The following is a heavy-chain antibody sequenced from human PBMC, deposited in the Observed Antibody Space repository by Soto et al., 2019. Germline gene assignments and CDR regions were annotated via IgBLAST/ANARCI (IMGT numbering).Heavy chain of an antibody. CDR3: ARQGRRPTYYYYGMDV. J-gene: IGHJ6*02. CDR2: IYYSGST. CDR1: GGSISSSSYY. Sequence: SETLSLTCTVSGGSISSSSYYWGWIRQPPGKGLEWIGSIYYSGSTYYNPSLKSRVTISVDTSKNQFSLKLSSVTAADTAVYYCARQGRRPTYYYYGMDVWGQGTKVTVSS. V-gene: IGHV4-39*01. D-gene: IGHD3-10*01.